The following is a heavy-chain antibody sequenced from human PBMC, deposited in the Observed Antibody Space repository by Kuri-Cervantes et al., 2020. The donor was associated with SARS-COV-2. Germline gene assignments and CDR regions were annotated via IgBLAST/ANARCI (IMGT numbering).Heavy chain of an antibody. CDR1: GFTFDDYG. CDR3: ARDLSWGYPYYFDY. V-gene: IGHV3-48*01. J-gene: IGHJ4*02. D-gene: IGHD3-16*01. CDR2: ISSSSSTI. Sequence: GESLKISCAASGFTFDDYGMSWVRQAPGKGLEWVSYISSSSSTIYYADSVKGRFTISRDNAKNSLYLQMNSLRAEDTAVYYCARDLSWGYPYYFDYWGQGTLVTVSS.